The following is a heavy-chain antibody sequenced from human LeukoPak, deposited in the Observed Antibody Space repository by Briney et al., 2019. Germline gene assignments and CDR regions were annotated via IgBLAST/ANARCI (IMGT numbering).Heavy chain of an antibody. V-gene: IGHV3-7*01. D-gene: IGHD2-2*02. J-gene: IGHJ4*02. CDR3: ARDVGCSSTSYYNNY. CDR1: GFTISSDW. CDR2: IKQDGSEK. Sequence: GGSLRLSCAASGFTISSDWMSWVRQAPGKWLEWVANIKQDGSEKYYVDSVKGRFTISRDNTKNSLYLQMNSLTSEDTAVYYCARDVGCSSTSYYNNYWGQGTLVTVSS.